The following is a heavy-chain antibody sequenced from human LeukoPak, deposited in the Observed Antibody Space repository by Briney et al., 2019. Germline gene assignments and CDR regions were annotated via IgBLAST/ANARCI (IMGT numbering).Heavy chain of an antibody. CDR1: GFTFDDYA. CDR3: AKMLGYCSGGSCYDFDY. Sequence: GGSLRLSCAASGFTFDDYAMHWVRQAPGKGLEWVSLISGDGGGTYYADSVKGRFTISRDNSKNSLYLQMNSLRTEDTALYYCAKMLGYCSGGSCYDFDYWGQGTLVTVSS. D-gene: IGHD2-15*01. J-gene: IGHJ4*02. CDR2: ISGDGGGT. V-gene: IGHV3-43*02.